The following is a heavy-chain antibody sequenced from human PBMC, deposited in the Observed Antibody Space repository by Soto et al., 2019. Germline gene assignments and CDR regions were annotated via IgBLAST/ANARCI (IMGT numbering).Heavy chain of an antibody. Sequence: SETLSLTCTVSGRSMSGYYLSWIRQPAGERLEWIGRIYTSGTTDFNPSLKGRVTMSVDTSKNQFSLKLTSVTAADTALYYCAREDYYDTGYYVVWGQGTQVTVYS. CDR3: AREDYYDTGYYVV. J-gene: IGHJ4*02. CDR1: GRSMSGYY. V-gene: IGHV4-4*07. CDR2: IYTSGTT. D-gene: IGHD3-9*01.